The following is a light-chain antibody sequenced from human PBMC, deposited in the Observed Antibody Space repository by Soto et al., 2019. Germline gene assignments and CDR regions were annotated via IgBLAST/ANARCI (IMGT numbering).Light chain of an antibody. CDR3: QQYGSSPLFT. V-gene: IGKV3-20*01. J-gene: IGKJ3*01. Sequence: EIGLTKCPATLSLSPGERATLSCRASQSVSSYLAWYQQRPGQAPRLLISGASSRAAGIPDRFSGSGSGTDFTLTVSRLEPEDFAVYYCQQYGSSPLFTFGPGTKVDIK. CDR2: GAS. CDR1: QSVSSY.